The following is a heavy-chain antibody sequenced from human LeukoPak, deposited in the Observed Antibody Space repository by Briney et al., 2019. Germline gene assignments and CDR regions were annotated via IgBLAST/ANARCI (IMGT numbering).Heavy chain of an antibody. V-gene: IGHV1-69*13. Sequence: GASVKVSCKASGGTFSSYAISWVRQAPGQGLEWMGGIIPIFGTANYAQKFQGRVTITADESTSTAYMELSSLRSDDTAVYYCARVTLSEIVVFDIWGQGTMVTVSS. CDR1: GGTFSSYA. J-gene: IGHJ3*02. CDR3: ARVTLSEIVVFDI. CDR2: IIPIFGTA. D-gene: IGHD2-15*01.